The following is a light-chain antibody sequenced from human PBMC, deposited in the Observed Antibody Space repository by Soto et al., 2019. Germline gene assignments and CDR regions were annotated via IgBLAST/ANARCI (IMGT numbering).Light chain of an antibody. CDR2: GAS. V-gene: IGKV3-20*01. CDR1: QGVSSNH. Sequence: ENLLSHSPSTPSFSPGERATPPCRARQGVSSNHLAWYQQKPGQAPRLLIFGASIRATGIPDRFSGSGSGTDFTLTISRLEPDDFALYYCQQYVSLPRTFGQGTKVDIK. CDR3: QQYVSLPRT. J-gene: IGKJ1*01.